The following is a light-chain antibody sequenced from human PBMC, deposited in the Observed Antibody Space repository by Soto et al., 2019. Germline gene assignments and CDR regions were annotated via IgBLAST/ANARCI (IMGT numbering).Light chain of an antibody. CDR2: GAS. V-gene: IGKV3-15*01. Sequence: EIVMTQSTATLSVSPGERVTLSCRASQSVSGNLAWYQQKPGQAPRLLIYGASTRATGIPARFSGSGSGTEFTLTISSLQSEDFALYYCQQYNNWLFTFGGGTRVEIK. CDR3: QQYNNWLFT. CDR1: QSVSGN. J-gene: IGKJ4*01.